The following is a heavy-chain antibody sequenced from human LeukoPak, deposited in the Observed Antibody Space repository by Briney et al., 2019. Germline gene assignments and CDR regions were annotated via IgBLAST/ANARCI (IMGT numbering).Heavy chain of an antibody. Sequence: SETLSLTCTVSGYSISSGYYWAWIRQPPGKGLEWIGSIYHSGSTYYNPSLKSRVTISVDTSKNQFSLKLSSVTAADTAVYYCARVTGSYYFYYCMDVWGKGTTVTVSS. CDR1: GYSISSGYY. CDR3: ARVTGSYYFYYCMDV. D-gene: IGHD3-10*01. J-gene: IGHJ6*03. V-gene: IGHV4-38-2*02. CDR2: IYHSGST.